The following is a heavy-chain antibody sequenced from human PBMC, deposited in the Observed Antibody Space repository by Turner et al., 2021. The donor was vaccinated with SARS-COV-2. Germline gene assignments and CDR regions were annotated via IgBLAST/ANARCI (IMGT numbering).Heavy chain of an antibody. CDR1: GFTFSSYT. Sequence: EVQLVESGGGLVKPGGSLRLSCAASGFTFSSYTMYWVRQAPGKGLEWVSSISSSSSYIYYADSVKGRVTISRDNAKNSLYLQMNSLRAEDTAVYYCARGTYYYDSSVYSGTNWFDPGGQGTLVTVSS. CDR2: ISSSSSYI. J-gene: IGHJ5*02. D-gene: IGHD3-22*01. CDR3: ARGTYYYDSSVYSGTNWFDP. V-gene: IGHV3-21*01.